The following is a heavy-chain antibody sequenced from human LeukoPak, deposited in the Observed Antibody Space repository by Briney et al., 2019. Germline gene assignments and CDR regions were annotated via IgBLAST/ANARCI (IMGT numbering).Heavy chain of an antibody. CDR2: IYTSGTI. J-gene: IGHJ4*02. V-gene: IGHV4-39*07. CDR1: GGSISSSSYY. CDR3: ARDRTLGGGSFDY. Sequence: SETLSLTCTVSGGSISSSSYYWGWIRQPPGKGLEWIGRIYTSGTITYNPSLKSRVTMSVDTSKNQFSLKLSSVTAADTAVYYCARDRTLGGGSFDYWGQGTLVTVSS. D-gene: IGHD1-14*01.